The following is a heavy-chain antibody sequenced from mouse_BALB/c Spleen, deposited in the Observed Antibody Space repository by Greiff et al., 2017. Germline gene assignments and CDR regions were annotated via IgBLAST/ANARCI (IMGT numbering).Heavy chain of an antibody. CDR3: ARGIIYDGYSYFDY. Sequence: EVKLMESGGGLVKPGGSLKLSCAASGFTFSSYAMSWVRQSPEKRLEWVAEISSGGSYTYYPDTVTGRFTISRDNAKNTLYLEMSSLRSEDTAMYYCARGIIYDGYSYFDYWGQGTTLTVSS. V-gene: IGHV5-9-4*01. D-gene: IGHD2-3*01. CDR1: GFTFSSYA. CDR2: ISSGGSYT. J-gene: IGHJ2*01.